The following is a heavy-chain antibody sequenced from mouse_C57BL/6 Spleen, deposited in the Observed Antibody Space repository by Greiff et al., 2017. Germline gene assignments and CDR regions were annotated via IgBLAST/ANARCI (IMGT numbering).Heavy chain of an antibody. V-gene: IGHV10-1*01. CDR1: GFSFNTYA. CDR3: VRQNWAIDY. CDR2: IRSKSNNYAT. Sequence: EVKLLESGGGLVQPTGSLKLSCAASGFSFNTYAMNWVRQAPGKGLEWVARIRSKSNNYATYYADSVKDRFTISRDDSESMLYLQMNNLKTEDTAMYYCVRQNWAIDYWGQGTSVPVSS. J-gene: IGHJ4*01. D-gene: IGHD4-1*01.